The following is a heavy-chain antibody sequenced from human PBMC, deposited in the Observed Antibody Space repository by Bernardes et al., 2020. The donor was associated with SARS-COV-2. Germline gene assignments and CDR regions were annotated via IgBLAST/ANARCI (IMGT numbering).Heavy chain of an antibody. CDR1: GYSFTSYW. Sequence: GESLKISCKGSGYSFTSYWISWVRQMPGKGLEWMGIIYPGDSDTRYSPSFQGQVTISADKSISTAYLQWSSLKASDTAMYYCARRPRGYTYYQPRTHYFDYWGQGTLVTVSS. D-gene: IGHD5-18*01. J-gene: IGHJ4*02. CDR2: IYPGDSDT. CDR3: ARRPRGYTYYQPRTHYFDY. V-gene: IGHV5-51*01.